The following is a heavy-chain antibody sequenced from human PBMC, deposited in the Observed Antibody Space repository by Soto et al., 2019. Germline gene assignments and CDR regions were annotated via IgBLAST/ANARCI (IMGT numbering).Heavy chain of an antibody. CDR1: GFTFSSYS. Sequence: EVQLVESGGGLVKPGGSLRLSCAASGFTFSSYSMNWVRQAPGKGLEWVSSISSSSSYIYYADSVKGRFTISRDNAKNSPYLQMNSLRAEDTAVYYCARDKSNHYSYGMDVWGQGTTVTVSS. V-gene: IGHV3-21*01. J-gene: IGHJ6*02. CDR2: ISSSSSYI. CDR3: ARDKSNHYSYGMDV.